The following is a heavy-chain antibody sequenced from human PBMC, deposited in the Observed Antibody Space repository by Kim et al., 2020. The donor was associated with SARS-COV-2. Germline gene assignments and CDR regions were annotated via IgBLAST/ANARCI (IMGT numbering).Heavy chain of an antibody. CDR2: IIPIFGTA. CDR1: GGTFSSYA. V-gene: IGHV1-69*13. J-gene: IGHJ6*02. D-gene: IGHD3-10*01. Sequence: SVKVSCKASGGTFSSYAISWVRQAPGQGLEWMGGIIPIFGTANYAQKFQGRVTITADESTSTAYMELSSLRSEDTAVYYCARSEGATMVRAASVNYYYYGMDVWGQGTTVTVSS. CDR3: ARSEGATMVRAASVNYYYYGMDV.